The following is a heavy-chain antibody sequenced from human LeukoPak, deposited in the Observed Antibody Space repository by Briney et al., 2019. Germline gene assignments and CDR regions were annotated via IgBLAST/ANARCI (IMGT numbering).Heavy chain of an antibody. CDR3: AKDAPYDCQLAYY. CDR1: GFTFSSYA. V-gene: IGHV3-23*01. Sequence: PGGSLRLSCAASGFTFSSYAMSWVRQAPGKGLEWVSTISGSGGTTYYADSVKGRFTISRDNSKHTLYLQMYSLRAEDTAVYYCAKDAPYDCQLAYYWGQGTLVTVSS. J-gene: IGHJ4*02. D-gene: IGHD2-21*02. CDR2: ISGSGGTT.